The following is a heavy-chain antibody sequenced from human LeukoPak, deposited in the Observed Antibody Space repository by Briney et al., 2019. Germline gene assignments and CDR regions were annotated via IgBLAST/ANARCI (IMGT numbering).Heavy chain of an antibody. CDR1: GFTLSDQY. V-gene: IGHV3-72*01. D-gene: IGHD2-15*01. CDR3: GRDKAYCSGSSCYSAFDI. CDR2: SRNKAESHTT. J-gene: IGHJ3*02. Sequence: PGGSLRLSCAASGFTLSDQYMDWVRQAPGKGLEWVGRSRNKAESHTTEYAASVKGRFTISRDDLKNSLYLQMNSLKTEDTAVYYCGRDKAYCSGSSCYSAFDIWGQGTMVTVSS.